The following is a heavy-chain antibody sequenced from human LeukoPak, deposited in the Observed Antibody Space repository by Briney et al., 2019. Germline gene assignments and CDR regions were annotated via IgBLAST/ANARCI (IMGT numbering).Heavy chain of an antibody. CDR3: AKTRGISISGVVPLCDY. V-gene: IGHV3-23*01. CDR2: ISGSGGTP. Sequence: GGSLRLSCAASGFTFSTSGMTWVRQAPGKGLDWVSIISGSGGTPYYTDSVKGRFTISRDNSKNTLYLQMNSLRAEDTAVYYCAKTRGISISGVVPLCDYWGQGTLVTVSS. J-gene: IGHJ4*02. CDR1: GFTFSTSG. D-gene: IGHD3-3*01.